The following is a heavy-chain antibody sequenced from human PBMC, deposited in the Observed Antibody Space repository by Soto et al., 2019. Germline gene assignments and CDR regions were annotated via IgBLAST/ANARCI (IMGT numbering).Heavy chain of an antibody. CDR1: GFTFSSYW. J-gene: IGHJ3*02. Sequence: GGSLRLSCAASGFTFSSYWMHWVRQVPGKGLVWVSRINSDGSSTSYADSVKGRFTISRDNAKNTLYLQMNSLRAEDTAVYYCARVTSGSLWDGGAFDIWGQGTMVTVSS. CDR2: INSDGSST. V-gene: IGHV3-74*01. D-gene: IGHD1-26*01. CDR3: ARVTSGSLWDGGAFDI.